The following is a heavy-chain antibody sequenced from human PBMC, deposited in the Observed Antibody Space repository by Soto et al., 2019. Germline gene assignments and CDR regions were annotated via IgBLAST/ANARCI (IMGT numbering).Heavy chain of an antibody. CDR1: GITFNNYA. V-gene: IGHV3-23*01. CDR3: ATEHGGGTSTITSYFDY. CDR2: ISAMGSNT. J-gene: IGHJ4*02. D-gene: IGHD5-12*01. Sequence: EVQLLESGGGLVQPGGSLRRSCTASGITFNNYALSWVRQAPGKGREWVSGISAMGSNTFYADSVKGRFTISRDNSKNTLSLQVNSLRADDTAVYYCATEHGGGTSTITSYFDYGGRGNLVTVSS.